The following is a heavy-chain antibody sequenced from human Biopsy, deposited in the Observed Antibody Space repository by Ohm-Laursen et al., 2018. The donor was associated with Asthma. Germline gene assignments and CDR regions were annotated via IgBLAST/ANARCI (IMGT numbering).Heavy chain of an antibody. CDR3: AMSPTRGPEVWEAFAFDI. J-gene: IGHJ3*02. D-gene: IGHD3-16*01. CDR1: GGSFSAYY. Sequence: GTLSLTCAVYGGSFSAYYWSWIRQPPGKGLEWIAEINHSGSTSYNPSLKSRVTISVDTSKNQFSLKLSSVTAADTAVYYCAMSPTRGPEVWEAFAFDIWGQGTMVTVSS. CDR2: INHSGST. V-gene: IGHV4-34*01.